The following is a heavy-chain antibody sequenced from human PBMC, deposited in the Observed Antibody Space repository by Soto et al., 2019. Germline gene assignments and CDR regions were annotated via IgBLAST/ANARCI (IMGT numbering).Heavy chain of an antibody. CDR2: ISYDGSNK. CDR3: ARDQGSGYSYGQDY. V-gene: IGHV3-30-3*01. CDR1: GFTFSSYA. Sequence: QVQLVESGGGVVQPGRSLRLSFAASGFTFSSYAMHWVRQAPGKGLEWVAVISYDGSNKYYADSVKGRFTISRDNSKNTLYLQMNSLRAEDTAVYYCARDQGSGYSYGQDYWGQGTLVTVSS. D-gene: IGHD5-18*01. J-gene: IGHJ4*02.